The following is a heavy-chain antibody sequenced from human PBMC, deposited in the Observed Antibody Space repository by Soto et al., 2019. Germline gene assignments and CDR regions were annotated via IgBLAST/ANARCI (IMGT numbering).Heavy chain of an antibody. CDR3: ARAVFGTGMYYDILTGYYRGYYFDY. CDR2: ISAYNGNT. J-gene: IGHJ4*02. Sequence: GASVKVSCKASGYTFTSYGISWVRQAPGQGLEWMRWISAYNGNTNYAQKLQGRVTMTTDTSTSTAYMELRSLRSDDAAVYYCARAVFGTGMYYDILTGYYRGYYFDYWGQGTLVTVSS. CDR1: GYTFTSYG. D-gene: IGHD3-9*01. V-gene: IGHV1-18*01.